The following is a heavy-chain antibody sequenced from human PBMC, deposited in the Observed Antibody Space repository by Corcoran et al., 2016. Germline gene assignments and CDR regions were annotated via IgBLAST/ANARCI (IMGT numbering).Heavy chain of an antibody. CDR2: ISNDGRDK. D-gene: IGHD2-15*01. Sequence: QVQLVESGGGVVQPGRSLRLSCAASGFNFSSYAMHWVRQAPGKGLEWMAVISNDGRDKHQADSVKGRFTISRENSKNTVYLQMNSLRIEDTAMYYCAKDRDLVAAQYHFAYWGQGTLVTVSS. J-gene: IGHJ4*02. V-gene: IGHV3-30*18. CDR3: AKDRDLVAAQYHFAY. CDR1: GFNFSSYA.